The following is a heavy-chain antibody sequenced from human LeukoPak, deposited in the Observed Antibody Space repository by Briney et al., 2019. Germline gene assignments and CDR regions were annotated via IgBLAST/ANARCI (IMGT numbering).Heavy chain of an antibody. CDR3: ASLTLPYYYDSSGYLDADY. CDR2: INSDGSST. J-gene: IGHJ4*02. D-gene: IGHD3-22*01. CDR1: GFTFSSYW. V-gene: IGHV3-74*01. Sequence: HAGGSLRLSCAASGFTFSSYWMHWVRQAPGKGLVWVSRINSDGSSTSYADSVKGRFTISRDNAKNTLYLQMNSLRAEDTAVYYCASLTLPYYYDSSGYLDADYWGQGILVTVSS.